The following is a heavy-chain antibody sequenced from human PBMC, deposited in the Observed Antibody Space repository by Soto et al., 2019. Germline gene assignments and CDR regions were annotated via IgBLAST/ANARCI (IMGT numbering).Heavy chain of an antibody. CDR2: IIPIFGTA. CDR1: GGTFSSYA. Sequence: QVQLVQSGAEVKKPGSSVKVSCKASGGTFSSYAISWVRQAPGQGLEWMGGIIPIFGTANYAQKFQGRVTITADESTSTAYMELRSLRSEDTAVYYCARDSTGESGGRRGEDGMDVWGQGTTVTVSS. V-gene: IGHV1-69*12. D-gene: IGHD2-15*01. J-gene: IGHJ6*02. CDR3: ARDSTGESGGRRGEDGMDV.